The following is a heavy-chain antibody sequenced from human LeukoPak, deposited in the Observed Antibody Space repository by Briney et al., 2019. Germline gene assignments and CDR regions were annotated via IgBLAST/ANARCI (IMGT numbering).Heavy chain of an antibody. D-gene: IGHD5-12*01. J-gene: IGHJ4*02. CDR1: GYSFTTSD. CDR3: ARGRSTGYPYYFEY. V-gene: IGHV1-8*03. CDR2: MNPDSGDT. Sequence: ASVKVSCKASGYSFTTSDINWVRQATGQGLEWMGWMNPDSGDTGYAQKFQGRLTITRHTSINTAYMELSGLRSDDSAVYYCARGRSTGYPYYFEYWGQGTLVTVSS.